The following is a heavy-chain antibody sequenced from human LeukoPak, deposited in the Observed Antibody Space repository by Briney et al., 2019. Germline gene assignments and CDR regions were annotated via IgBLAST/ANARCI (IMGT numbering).Heavy chain of an antibody. D-gene: IGHD6-19*01. CDR2: INPSGGSN. CDR1: GYTFTNYY. J-gene: IGHJ5*02. V-gene: IGHV1-46*01. CDR3: ARVGDSSNSWFYP. Sequence: ASVKVSCTASGYTFTNYYIQWMRQAPGQGLEWMGIINPSGGSNSNAQNFQGRVTMTRDTSTSTVYMEMSSLRYEDTAVYYCARVGDSSNSWFYPWGQGTLVTVSS.